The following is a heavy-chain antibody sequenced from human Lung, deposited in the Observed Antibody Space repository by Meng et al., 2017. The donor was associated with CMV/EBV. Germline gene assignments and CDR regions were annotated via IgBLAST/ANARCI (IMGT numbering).Heavy chain of an antibody. CDR2: ISTYNGYT. D-gene: IGHD3-22*01. CDR1: GYTFTSYG. V-gene: IGHV1-18*01. CDR3: ARDGHYDSNGDYDIDY. J-gene: IGHJ4*02. Sequence: VQVVQSGGEVEKPGASVKVSCKTSGYTFTSYGIHWVRQAPGQGLEWMAWISTYNGYTDYLERFQGRVTLTTDTSTSTVHMELRSLRSDDTAVYYCARDGHYDSNGDYDIDYWGQGTLVTVSS.